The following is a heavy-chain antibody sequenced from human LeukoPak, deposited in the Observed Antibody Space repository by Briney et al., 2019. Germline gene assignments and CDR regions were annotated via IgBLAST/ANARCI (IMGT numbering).Heavy chain of an antibody. CDR2: IWYEGSNK. CDR3: ARGRGDHTRPRFDP. J-gene: IGHJ5*02. V-gene: IGHV3-33*01. Sequence: GGSLRLSCAASGFTFSSYGMHWVRQAPGKGLEWVAVIWYEGSNKYYADSVKGRFTISRDNSKNTLYLQMNSLRAEDTAVYYCARGRGDHTRPRFDPWGQGTLVTVSS. CDR1: GFTFSSYG. D-gene: IGHD2-21*02.